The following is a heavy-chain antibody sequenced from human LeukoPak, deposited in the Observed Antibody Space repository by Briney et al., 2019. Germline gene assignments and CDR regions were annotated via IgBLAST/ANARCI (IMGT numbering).Heavy chain of an antibody. Sequence: SETLSLTCTVSGGSISSYYWSWIRQPPGKGLEWIGYIYYSGSTNYNPSLKSRVTISVDTSKNQFSLKLSSVTAADTAVYYCARLGYYYYGMDVWGQGTTVTASS. CDR2: IYYSGST. J-gene: IGHJ6*02. V-gene: IGHV4-59*08. CDR3: ARLGYYYYGMDV. CDR1: GGSISSYY. D-gene: IGHD1-26*01.